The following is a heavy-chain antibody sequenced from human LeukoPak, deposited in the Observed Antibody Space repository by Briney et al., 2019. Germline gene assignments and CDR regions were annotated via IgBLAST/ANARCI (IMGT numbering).Heavy chain of an antibody. Sequence: ASVKVSCEASGYTFTSYYMRWVRQAPGQGLEWMGIINPSGGSTSYAQKLQGRVTMTRDTSTSTVYMELSSLRSEDTAVYYCARGSGPTYYYDSSGYSHFDYWGQGTLVTVSS. CDR2: INPSGGST. CDR1: GYTFTSYY. D-gene: IGHD3-22*01. J-gene: IGHJ4*02. CDR3: ARGSGPTYYYDSSGYSHFDY. V-gene: IGHV1-46*01.